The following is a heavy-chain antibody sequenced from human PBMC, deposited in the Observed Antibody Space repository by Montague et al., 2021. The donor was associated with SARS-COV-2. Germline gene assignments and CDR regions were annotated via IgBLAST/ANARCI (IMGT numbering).Heavy chain of an antibody. CDR3: VRGRSGYFNPLDY. V-gene: IGHV4-39*01. CDR2: IYYSGST. D-gene: IGHD3-3*01. CDR1: DDSISSSSDY. Sequence: SETLSLTCTVSDDSISSSSDYWAWIRQPPGKGLEWIGSIYYSGSTYYNPSLKSRVTISVDTSKKQFSLNLSSVTAADTAVFYCVRGRSGYFNPLDYWGQGTLVTVSS. J-gene: IGHJ4*02.